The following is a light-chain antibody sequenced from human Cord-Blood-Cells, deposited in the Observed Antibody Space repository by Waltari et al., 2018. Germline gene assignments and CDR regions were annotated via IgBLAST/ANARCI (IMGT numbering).Light chain of an antibody. V-gene: IGLV5-45*02. CDR3: RIWHSSAGV. CDR2: YKSGSDK. Sequence: AALTQPSSLSASPGASASRPSTLRSAINVVHYRIYLYQPKPGSPPKYLLRYKSGSDKQQGSGVPRRFSGAKDASANVGILLIAGLSAEDEADYFCRIWHSSAGVFGGRPKQSVL. J-gene: IGLJ3*02. CDR1: SAINVVHYR.